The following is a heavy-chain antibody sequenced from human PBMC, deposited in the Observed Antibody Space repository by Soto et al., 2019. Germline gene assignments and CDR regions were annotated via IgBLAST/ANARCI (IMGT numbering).Heavy chain of an antibody. CDR1: GFTFSSYA. CDR3: AKDRGYGSVEWFDP. J-gene: IGHJ5*02. V-gene: IGHV3-23*01. D-gene: IGHD3-10*01. CDR2: ISGSGGST. Sequence: PGGSLRLSCAASGFTFSSYAMSWVRQAPGKGLEWVSAISGSGGSTYYADSVKGRFTISRDNSKNTLYLQMNSLRADDTAVYYCAKDRGYGSVEWFDPWGQGTLVTVPQ.